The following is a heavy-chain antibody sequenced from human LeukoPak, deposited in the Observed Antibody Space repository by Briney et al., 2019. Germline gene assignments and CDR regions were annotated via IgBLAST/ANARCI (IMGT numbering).Heavy chain of an antibody. CDR2: IYYSGST. Sequence: SETLSLTCTVSGGSISSYYWIWIRQPPGKGLEWIGYIYYSGSTNYNPSLKSRVTISVDTSKNQFSLKLSSVTAADTAVYYCARSMVGATRCDYWGPGTLVTVSS. J-gene: IGHJ4*02. CDR3: ARSMVGATRCDY. D-gene: IGHD1-26*01. CDR1: GGSISSYY. V-gene: IGHV4-59*01.